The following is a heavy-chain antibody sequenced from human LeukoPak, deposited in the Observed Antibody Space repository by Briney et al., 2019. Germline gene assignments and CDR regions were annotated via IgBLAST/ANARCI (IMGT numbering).Heavy chain of an antibody. D-gene: IGHD1-1*01. V-gene: IGHV4-34*01. J-gene: IGHJ4*03. CDR3: ARGPTISETGYFDY. Sequence: PSETLSLTCAVYGGSLSSYYWSWIRQSPGKGLEWIAEINHRGDTNYNPPVKSRVTISVDTSKNQFSLKVTSLTAADTAVYFCARGPTISETGYFDYWGQGTLVTVSS. CDR2: INHRGDT. CDR1: GGSLSSYY.